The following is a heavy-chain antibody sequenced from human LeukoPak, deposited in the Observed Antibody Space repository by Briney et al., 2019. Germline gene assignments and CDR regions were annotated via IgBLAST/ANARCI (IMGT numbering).Heavy chain of an antibody. CDR3: ARDPLAAYYYDSSGYYGIDY. V-gene: IGHV1-18*01. CDR2: ISAYNGNT. D-gene: IGHD3-22*01. CDR1: GYTFTSYG. Sequence: GASVKVSCKASGYTFTSYGISWVRQAPGQGLEWMGWISAYNGNTNYAQKLQGRVTMTTDTSTSTAYMELRSLRPDDTAVYYCARDPLAAYYYDSSGYYGIDYWGQGTLVTVSS. J-gene: IGHJ4*02.